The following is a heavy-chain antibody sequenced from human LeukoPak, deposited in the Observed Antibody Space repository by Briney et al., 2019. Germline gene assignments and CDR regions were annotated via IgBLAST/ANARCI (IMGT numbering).Heavy chain of an antibody. CDR1: GGSISSTTYY. V-gene: IGHV4-39*01. CDR2: IYYGGST. D-gene: IGHD3-22*01. CDR3: ARRSNYYDSSGYFY. Sequence: PSETLSLTCTVSGGSISSTTYYWGWIRQPPGKGLEWIGSIYYGGSTYYNPSLKSRVTISVDTSKNQFSLKLSSVTAADTAVYYCARRSNYYDSSGYFYWGQGTLVTVPS. J-gene: IGHJ4*02.